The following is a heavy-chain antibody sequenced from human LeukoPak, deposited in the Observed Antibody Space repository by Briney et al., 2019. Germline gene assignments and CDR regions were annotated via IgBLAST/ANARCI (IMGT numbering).Heavy chain of an antibody. CDR3: ARGGGGADAFDI. D-gene: IGHD1-26*01. V-gene: IGHV4-39*07. Sequence: SETLSLTCTVSGGSISSSSSYWGWIRQTPGKGLEWIGNIYYSGSTYQNPSLKSRVTISVDTSKNQFSLKLSSVTAADTAVYYCARGGGGADAFDIWGQGTMVTVSS. CDR2: IYYSGST. J-gene: IGHJ3*02. CDR1: GGSISSSSSY.